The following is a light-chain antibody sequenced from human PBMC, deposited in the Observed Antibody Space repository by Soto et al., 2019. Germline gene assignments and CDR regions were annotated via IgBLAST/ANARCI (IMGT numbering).Light chain of an antibody. CDR3: QQYYDWLTWT. V-gene: IGKV3-15*01. CDR2: GAN. Sequence: EIVMTQSPASLSVSPAETATLSCRASQSVPGNLAWYQQKPGQAPRLLIYGANTRATGIPDRFSGSGSGTEFTLTISSLQSEDFAVYYCQQYYDWLTWTFGQGTKVDIK. J-gene: IGKJ1*01. CDR1: QSVPGN.